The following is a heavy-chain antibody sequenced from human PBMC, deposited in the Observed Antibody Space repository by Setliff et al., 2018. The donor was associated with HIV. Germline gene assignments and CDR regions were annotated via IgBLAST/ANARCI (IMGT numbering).Heavy chain of an antibody. J-gene: IGHJ5*02. CDR3: ASRIYYYDSNNFLREEGFDP. V-gene: IGHV4-38-2*01. CDR2: IYHSGTT. CDR1: GLSISSGYY. D-gene: IGHD3-22*01. Sequence: SETLSLTCGVSGLSISSGYYWGWLRQPPGKGLEWIGSIYHSGTTSYNPSLKSRVTISGDTSKNQFSLNLTSVTAADTAVYYCASRIYYYDSNNFLREEGFDPWGQGTLVTVSS.